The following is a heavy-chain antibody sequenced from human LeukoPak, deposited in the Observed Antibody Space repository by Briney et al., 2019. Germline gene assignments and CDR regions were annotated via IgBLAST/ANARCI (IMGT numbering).Heavy chain of an antibody. V-gene: IGHV3-72*01. J-gene: IGHJ4*02. CDR2: SRNRAHSYST. CDR1: GFTFSDHY. D-gene: IGHD3-10*01. CDR3: VALIRGLGY. Sequence: GGSLRLSCAASGFTFSDHYMDWVRQAPGKGLDWIGRSRNRAHSYSTEYAASVKGRFTVSRADSENSLYLQMNSLETDDTAVYYCVALIRGLGYWGQGTLVTVSS.